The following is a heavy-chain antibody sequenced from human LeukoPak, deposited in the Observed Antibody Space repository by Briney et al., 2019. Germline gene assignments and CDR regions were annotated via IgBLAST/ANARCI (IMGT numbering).Heavy chain of an antibody. CDR1: GFTFSSYG. V-gene: IGHV3-30*02. D-gene: IGHD4-17*01. CDR3: AKDSYGDYEGYYFDY. CDR2: IRYDGSNK. Sequence: GGSLRLSCAASGFTFSSYGMHWVRQAPGKGLEWVAFIRYDGSNKYYADSVKGRFTISRDDSKNTLYLQMNSLRAEDTAVYYCAKDSYGDYEGYYFDYWGQGTLVTVSS. J-gene: IGHJ4*02.